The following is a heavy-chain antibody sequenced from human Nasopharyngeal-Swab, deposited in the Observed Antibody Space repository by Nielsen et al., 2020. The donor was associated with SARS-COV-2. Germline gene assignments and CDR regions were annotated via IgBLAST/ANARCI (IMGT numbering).Heavy chain of an antibody. Sequence: SETLSLTCTVSGGSISSDDYYWSWIRQPPGKGLEWIGYIHYSGTTYYNPSLKSRVTISVDTSKGQFSLRLSSVTAADTAVYYCARFFYPGNGSYYYTFDIWGQGTMVTVSS. CDR1: GGSISSDDYY. D-gene: IGHD3-22*01. V-gene: IGHV4-30-4*01. CDR2: IHYSGTT. J-gene: IGHJ3*02. CDR3: ARFFYPGNGSYYYTFDI.